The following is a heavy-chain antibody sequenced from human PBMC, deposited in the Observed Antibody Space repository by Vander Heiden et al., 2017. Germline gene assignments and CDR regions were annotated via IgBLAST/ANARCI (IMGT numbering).Heavy chain of an antibody. D-gene: IGHD4-17*01. J-gene: IGHJ4*02. CDR1: GFPFQHYA. Sequence: EVQLLDSGGGLVQPGGSLRLSCGASGFPFQHYAMSWVRQVPGKGLEGVSSVSGTDGSTYYADSVRGRFTISRDISNNTLFLQMNSLRAEDTAVYYCAKMRSVQYGDYLYYFDYWGQGALVTVSS. CDR2: VSGTDGST. V-gene: IGHV3-23*01. CDR3: AKMRSVQYGDYLYYFDY.